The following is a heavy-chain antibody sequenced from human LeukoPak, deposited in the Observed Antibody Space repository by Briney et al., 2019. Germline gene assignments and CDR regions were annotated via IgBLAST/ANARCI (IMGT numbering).Heavy chain of an antibody. CDR3: ARSEGHYFDY. V-gene: IGHV4-39*07. CDR2: IYYSGST. J-gene: IGHJ4*02. CDR1: GGSISSSSYY. Sequence: PSETLSLTCTVSGGSISSSSYYWGWIRQPPGKGLEWIGSIYYSGSTYYNPSLKSRVTISVDTSKNQFSLKLSSVTAADTAVYYCARSEGHYFDYWGQGTLVTVSS.